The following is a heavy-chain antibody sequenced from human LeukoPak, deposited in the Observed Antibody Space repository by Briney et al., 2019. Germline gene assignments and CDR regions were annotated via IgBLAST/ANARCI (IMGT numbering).Heavy chain of an antibody. D-gene: IGHD3-22*01. V-gene: IGHV5-51*01. CDR1: GYSFTTYW. J-gene: IGHJ5*02. CDR2: IYPGDSDT. CDR3: ARVALLQQDNWFDP. Sequence: GESLKISCKGSGYSFTTYWIGWVRQMPGKGLDLMGIIYPGDSDTRYSPSFQGQVTISADKSISTAYLQWSSLKASDTAMYYCARVALLQQDNWFDPWGQGTLVTVSS.